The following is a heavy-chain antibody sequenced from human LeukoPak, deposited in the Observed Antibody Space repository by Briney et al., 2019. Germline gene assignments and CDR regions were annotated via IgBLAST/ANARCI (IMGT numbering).Heavy chain of an antibody. Sequence: GASVKVSCKASGYTFTGYYMHWVRQAPGQGLEWMGWINPNSGGTNYAQKLQDRVTMTTDTSTSTVYMELRSLRSDDTAVYYCARNAEDYYYYGMDVWGQGTTVTVSS. CDR2: INPNSGGT. V-gene: IGHV1-2*02. CDR3: ARNAEDYYYYGMDV. J-gene: IGHJ6*02. CDR1: GYTFTGYY. D-gene: IGHD2-8*01.